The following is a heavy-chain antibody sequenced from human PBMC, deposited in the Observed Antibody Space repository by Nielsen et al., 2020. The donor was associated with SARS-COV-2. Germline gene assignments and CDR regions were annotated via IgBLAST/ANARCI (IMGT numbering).Heavy chain of an antibody. V-gene: IGHV3-30-3*01. D-gene: IGHD6-13*01. CDR3: ARDSSSWSLDAFDI. CDR2: ISYDGSNK. J-gene: IGHJ3*02. CDR1: GFTFSIYA. Sequence: GESLKISCSASGFTFSIYAMHCVRQAPGNGLAWVAVISYDGSNKYYADSVKGRFTISRDNSKNTLYLQMNSLRAEDTAVYYCARDSSSWSLDAFDIWGQGTMVTVSS.